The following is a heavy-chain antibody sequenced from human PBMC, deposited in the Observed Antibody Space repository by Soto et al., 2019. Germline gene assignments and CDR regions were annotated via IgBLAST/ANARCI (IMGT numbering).Heavy chain of an antibody. CDR1: GFTLSDYS. CDR2: ISYKGDTT. CDR3: ARVSGLGQAAFDI. V-gene: IGHV3-64*01. J-gene: IGHJ3*02. D-gene: IGHD1-1*01. Sequence: EVQLVESGGGLVQPGGSLRLSCAASGFTLSDYSMHWVRQAAGKGLEYVSAISYKGDTTYYANSVKGRFTISRDNSKNKLYLQMGSLRSEDMAVYYWARVSGLGQAAFDIWGQGTMVTVSS.